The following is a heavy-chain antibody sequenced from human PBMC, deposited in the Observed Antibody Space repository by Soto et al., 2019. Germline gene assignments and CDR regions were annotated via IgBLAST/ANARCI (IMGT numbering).Heavy chain of an antibody. D-gene: IGHD3-10*01. CDR2: IIPIFGTA. V-gene: IGHV1-69*13. Sequence: EASLKVYCKTSGNTFSSYAISCGRQTNGQGLEWMGGIIPIFGTANYAQKFQGRVTITADESTSTAYMELSSLRSEDTAVYYCATLMVRGVIPSDAFDIWGQGTMVTVSS. CDR3: ATLMVRGVIPSDAFDI. CDR1: GNTFSSYA. J-gene: IGHJ3*02.